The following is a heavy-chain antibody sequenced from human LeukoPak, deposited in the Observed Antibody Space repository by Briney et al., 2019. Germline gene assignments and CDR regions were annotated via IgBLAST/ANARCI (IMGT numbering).Heavy chain of an antibody. CDR3: ARQGLQQLLPGSNF. Sequence: SETLSLTCTVSGGSISSTSYYWGWIRQAPGKGLEWLASIYYSGATYYNPSLKSRLTVSGDTSNNRFSLELTSVTAADTAVYYCARQGLQQLLPGSNFWGQGALVTVSS. D-gene: IGHD6-13*01. CDR2: IYYSGAT. CDR1: GGSISSTSYY. V-gene: IGHV4-39*01. J-gene: IGHJ4*02.